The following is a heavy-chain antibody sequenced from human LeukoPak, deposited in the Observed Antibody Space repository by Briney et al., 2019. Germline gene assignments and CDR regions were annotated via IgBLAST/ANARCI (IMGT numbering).Heavy chain of an antibody. CDR1: GYTFTSYG. V-gene: IGHV1-18*01. CDR3: ARGELELLSGYYGMDV. Sequence: ASVKVSCTASGYTFTSYGISWVRQAPGQGLDWTGWISAYNGNTNYAQKLQGRVTMTTDTCTSTAYMELRSLRSDDTAVYYCARGELELLSGYYGMDVWGQGTTVTVSS. J-gene: IGHJ6*02. CDR2: ISAYNGNT. D-gene: IGHD1-7*01.